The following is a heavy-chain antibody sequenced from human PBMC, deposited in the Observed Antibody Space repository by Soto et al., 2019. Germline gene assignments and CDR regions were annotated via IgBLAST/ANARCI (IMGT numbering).Heavy chain of an antibody. CDR2: ISYSGST. D-gene: IGHD3-10*01. CDR3: AGRTPGVDY. Sequence: QLQLQATGPGLVKPSETPSLICTVSGGSTSSSRYSWGWIRQAPGKGLEWMGSISYSGSTYYNPSLESRVTISVDKSRNQVSLKLTSVTAADTATYFCAGRTPGVDYWGQGTLVTVSS. CDR1: GGSTSSSRYS. J-gene: IGHJ4*02. V-gene: IGHV4-39*01.